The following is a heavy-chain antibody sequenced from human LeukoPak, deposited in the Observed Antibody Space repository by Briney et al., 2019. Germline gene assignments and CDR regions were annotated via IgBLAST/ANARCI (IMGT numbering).Heavy chain of an antibody. CDR2: IYYSGST. Sequence: PSETLSLTCSVSGASTTNSRYYWVWIRQPPGKGLEWIGSIYYSGSTYYNPSLKSRVTISVDTSKNQFSLKLSSVTAADTAVYYCASPFYWYFDLWGRGTLVTVSS. V-gene: IGHV4-39*01. J-gene: IGHJ2*01. CDR3: ASPFYWYFDL. CDR1: GASTTNSRYY.